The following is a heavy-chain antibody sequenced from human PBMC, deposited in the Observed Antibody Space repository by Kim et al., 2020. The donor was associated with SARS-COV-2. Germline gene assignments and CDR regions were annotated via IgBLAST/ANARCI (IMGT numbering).Heavy chain of an antibody. CDR2: INPCGGST. D-gene: IGHD3-10*01. V-gene: IGHV1-46*01. J-gene: IGHJ3*02. CDR1: GYTFTSYY. CDR3: ARARLRITMVSDAFDI. Sequence: ASVKVSCKASGYTFTSYYMHWVRQAPGQGLEWMGIINPCGGSTSYAQKFQGRVTMTRDTSTSTVYMELSSLRSEDTAVYYCARARLRITMVSDAFDIWGQGTMVTVSS.